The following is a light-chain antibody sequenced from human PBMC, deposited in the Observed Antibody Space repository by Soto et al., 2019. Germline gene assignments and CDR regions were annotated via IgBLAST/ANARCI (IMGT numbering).Light chain of an antibody. Sequence: QSVLTQPPSASATPGQRVSISCSGSRSNIGSNYVYWYQQLPGAAPRLLMYSNNQRPSGVPGRFSVSKSGTSASLAISGLRSEDEADYYCAAWDDNLSGWVFGGGTKVTV. V-gene: IGLV1-47*02. CDR3: AAWDDNLSGWV. CDR2: SNN. CDR1: RSNIGSNY. J-gene: IGLJ3*02.